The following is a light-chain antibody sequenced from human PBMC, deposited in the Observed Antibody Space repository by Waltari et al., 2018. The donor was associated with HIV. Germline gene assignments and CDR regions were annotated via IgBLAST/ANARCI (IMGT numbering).Light chain of an antibody. V-gene: IGKV3D-15*01. Sequence: ILMTQSPVPLSVSQAERATLSCWDSQSIRTNLASYEQKPGQTPRLLMYGVSTRATGTPARFSGSGSGTEFTLTISSLQSEDLAFYYCQQYHNWPITFGGGTKVEIK. CDR1: QSIRTN. CDR3: QQYHNWPIT. CDR2: GVS. J-gene: IGKJ4*01.